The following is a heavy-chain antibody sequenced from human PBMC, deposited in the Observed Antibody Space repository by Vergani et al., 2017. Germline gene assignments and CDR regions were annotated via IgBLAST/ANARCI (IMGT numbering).Heavy chain of an antibody. D-gene: IGHD4-11*01. CDR1: GGSFTSYH. CDR2: IDHTGRP. CDR3: ARVNTETNGHLYYYYYMDV. Sequence: QVQLQQWGGGLLKPSETLSLTCVVNGGSFTSYHWTWIRQSPGEELEWVGDIDHTGRPDYNPSLKSRLTMSVDKSRNHFSLTLNSVTATDTAIYFCARVNTETNGHLYYYYYMDVWGQGTAVTVS. J-gene: IGHJ6*03. V-gene: IGHV4-34*01.